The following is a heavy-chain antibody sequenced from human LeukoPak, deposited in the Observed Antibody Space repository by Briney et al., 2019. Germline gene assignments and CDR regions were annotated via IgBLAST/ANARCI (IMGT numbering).Heavy chain of an antibody. J-gene: IGHJ6*02. Sequence: GGSLRLSCAASGFTFSSYGMHWVRQAPGKGLEWVAVISYDGSNKYYADSVKGRFTISRDNSKNTLYLQMNSLRAEDTAVYYGAKNQVQLLPYGIYVCGQGTTVTVSS. V-gene: IGHV3-30*18. CDR2: ISYDGSNK. CDR3: AKNQVQLLPYGIYV. D-gene: IGHD3-22*01. CDR1: GFTFSSYG.